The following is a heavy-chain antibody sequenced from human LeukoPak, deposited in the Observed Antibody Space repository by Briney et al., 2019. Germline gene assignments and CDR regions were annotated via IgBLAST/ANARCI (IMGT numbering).Heavy chain of an antibody. CDR3: ARALGYCSSTSCYSGNNWFDP. CDR1: GGSISSGSYY. Sequence: SQTLSLTCTVSGGSISSGSYYWSWIRQPAGTGLEWIGRIYTSGSTNYNPSLKSRVTISVDTSKNQFSLKLSSVTAADTAVYYCARALGYCSSTSCYSGNNWFDPWGQGTLVTVSS. J-gene: IGHJ5*02. CDR2: IYTSGST. V-gene: IGHV4-61*02. D-gene: IGHD2-2*02.